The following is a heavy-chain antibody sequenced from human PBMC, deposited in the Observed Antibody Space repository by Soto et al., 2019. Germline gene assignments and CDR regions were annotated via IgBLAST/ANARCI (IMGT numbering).Heavy chain of an antibody. Sequence: QVQLVQSGAEVKKPGASVKVSCKASGYTFTSYGISWVRQAPGQGLEWMGCISAYNGNTKYAQNLQGRVTMTTDTSTRTAYMELRSLRSAATAVSSCARDLGQQLFDYWGQGTLVTVSS. CDR1: GYTFTSYG. D-gene: IGHD6-13*01. CDR3: ARDLGQQLFDY. J-gene: IGHJ4*02. CDR2: ISAYNGNT. V-gene: IGHV1-18*01.